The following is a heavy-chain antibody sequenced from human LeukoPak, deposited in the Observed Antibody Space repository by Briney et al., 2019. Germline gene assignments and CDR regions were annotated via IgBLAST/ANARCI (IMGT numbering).Heavy chain of an antibody. J-gene: IGHJ6*03. V-gene: IGHV4-34*01. D-gene: IGHD1-14*01. CDR3: ARVGPWVNPDYYYYYMDV. Sequence: SETLSLTCAVYGGSFSGYYWSWIRQPPGKGLEWIGSIYYSGSTYYNPSLKSRVTISVDTSKNQFSLKLSSVTAADTAVYYCARVGPWVNPDYYYYYMDVWAKGTTVTVSS. CDR1: GGSFSGYY. CDR2: IYYSGST.